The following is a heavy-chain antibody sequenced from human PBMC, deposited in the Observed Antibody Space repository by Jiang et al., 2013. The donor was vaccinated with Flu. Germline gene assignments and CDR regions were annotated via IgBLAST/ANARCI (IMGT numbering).Heavy chain of an antibody. V-gene: IGHV2-70*11. CDR2: IDWDDDK. D-gene: IGHD4-23*01. CDR3: ARSTKVVGHPWAYNWFDP. J-gene: IGHJ5*02. Sequence: KPTQTLTLTCTFSGFSLSTSGMCVSWIRQPPGKALEWLARIDWDDDKYYSTSLKTRLTISKDTSKNQVVLTMTNMDPVDTATYYCARSTKVVGHPWAYNWFDPWGQGTLVTVSS. CDR1: GFSLSTSGMC.